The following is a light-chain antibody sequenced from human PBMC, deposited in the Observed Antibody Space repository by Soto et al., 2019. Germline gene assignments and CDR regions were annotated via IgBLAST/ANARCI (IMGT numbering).Light chain of an antibody. V-gene: IGKV1-5*03. Sequence: DIQMTQSPSTLSASVGDRVTITCRASQSISSWLAWYQQKPGKAPKLLIYKASSLESGVPSRFSGSGSGTEFTLTIRSLQPDDFATYYCQQYNSYPFAFGPGTKVDI. CDR2: KAS. J-gene: IGKJ3*01. CDR3: QQYNSYPFA. CDR1: QSISSW.